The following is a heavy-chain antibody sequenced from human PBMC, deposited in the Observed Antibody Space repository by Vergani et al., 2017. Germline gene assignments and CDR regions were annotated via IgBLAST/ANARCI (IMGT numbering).Heavy chain of an antibody. CDR1: GFTFGDYA. D-gene: IGHD3-10*01. CDR2: IRSKAYGGTT. V-gene: IGHV3-49*03. Sequence: EVQLVESGGGLVQPGRSLRLSCTASGFTFGDYAMSWFRQAPGKGLEWVGFIRSKAYGGTTEYAASVKGRFTISRDDSKSIAYLQMNSLKTEDTAVYYRTRVNYYGSGGLDYWGQGTLVTVSS. J-gene: IGHJ4*02. CDR3: TRVNYYGSGGLDY.